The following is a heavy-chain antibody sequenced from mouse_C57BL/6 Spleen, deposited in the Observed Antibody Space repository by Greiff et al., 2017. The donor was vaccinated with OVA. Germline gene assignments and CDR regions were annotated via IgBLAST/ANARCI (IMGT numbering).Heavy chain of an antibody. CDR1: GFTFSSYA. J-gene: IGHJ1*03. CDR3: ARDNGSSYGWYFDV. V-gene: IGHV5-4*01. D-gene: IGHD1-1*01. Sequence: EVMLVESGGGLVKPGGSLKLSCAASGFTFSSYAMSWVRQTPEKRLEWVATISDGGSYTYYPDNVKGRFTISRDNAKNILYLQMSHLKSEDTAMYYCARDNGSSYGWYFDVWGTGTTVTVSS. CDR2: ISDGGSYT.